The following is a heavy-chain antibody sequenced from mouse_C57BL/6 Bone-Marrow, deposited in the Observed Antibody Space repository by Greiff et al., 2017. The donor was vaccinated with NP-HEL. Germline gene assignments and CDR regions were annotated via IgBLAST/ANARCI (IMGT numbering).Heavy chain of an antibody. CDR2: IDPSDSYT. Sequence: QVQLQQPGAELVRPGTSVKLSCKASGYTFTSYWMHWVKQRPGQGLEWIGVIDPSDSYTNYNQKFKGKATLTVDTSSSTSYMQLSSLTSEDSAVYYCARRDHILAWVAYWGQGTLVTVSA. J-gene: IGHJ3*01. V-gene: IGHV1-59*01. CDR1: GYTFTSYW. CDR3: ARRDHILAWVAY.